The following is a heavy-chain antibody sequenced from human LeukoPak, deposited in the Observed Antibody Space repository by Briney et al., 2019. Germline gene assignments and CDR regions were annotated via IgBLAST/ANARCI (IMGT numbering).Heavy chain of an antibody. CDR1: GGSISSGDYY. CDR3: ARARAQYYNWFDP. CDR2: IYYSGST. J-gene: IGHJ5*02. V-gene: IGHV4-30-4*01. D-gene: IGHD2/OR15-2a*01. Sequence: SETLSLTCTVSGGSISSGDYYWSWIRQPPGKGLEWIGYIYYSGSTNYNPSLKSRVTISVDTSKNQFSLKLSSVTAADTAVYYCARARAQYYNWFDPWGQGTLVTVSS.